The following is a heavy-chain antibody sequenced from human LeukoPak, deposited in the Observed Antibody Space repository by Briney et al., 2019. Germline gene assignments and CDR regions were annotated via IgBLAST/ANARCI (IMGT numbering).Heavy chain of an antibody. V-gene: IGHV3-33*01. Sequence: GMSLRLSCAASGFIVSSFGMHWVRQAPGKGLEWVGSLWSDGVNGKYADSVKGRFTISRDNSKNTVHLQMNSLRVEDAAVYYCARDADVSGSHWYFDLWGRGTLVTGSS. CDR1: GFIVSSFG. CDR2: LWSDGVNG. D-gene: IGHD3-16*01. CDR3: ARDADVSGSHWYFDL. J-gene: IGHJ2*01.